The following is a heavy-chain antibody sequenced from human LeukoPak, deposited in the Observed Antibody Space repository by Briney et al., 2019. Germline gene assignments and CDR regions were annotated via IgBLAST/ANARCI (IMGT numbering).Heavy chain of an antibody. CDR2: IRYDGSSK. J-gene: IGHJ4*02. CDR3: AKELEWELLSAFDY. Sequence: GGSLRLSCAASGFTFSSYGMHWVRQAPGKGLEWVAFIRYDGSSKYYADSVKGRFTISRDNSKNTLYLQMNSLRAEDTAVYYCAKELEWELLSAFDYWGQGTLVTVSS. D-gene: IGHD1-26*01. CDR1: GFTFSSYG. V-gene: IGHV3-30*02.